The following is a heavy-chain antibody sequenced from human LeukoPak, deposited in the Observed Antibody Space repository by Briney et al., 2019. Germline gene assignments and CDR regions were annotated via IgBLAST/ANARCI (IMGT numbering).Heavy chain of an antibody. V-gene: IGHV3-30*04. CDR2: ISCDGSNK. CDR3: ARDVHDFWSGYRYGMDV. CDR1: GFSFSSYA. J-gene: IGHJ6*02. Sequence: SGGSLRLSCAASGFSFSSYAMHWVRQAPGKGLEWVAVISCDGSNKYYADSVKGRFTISRDNSKNTLYLQMNSLRTDDTVVYYCARDVHDFWSGYRYGMDVWGQGTTVTVSS. D-gene: IGHD3-3*01.